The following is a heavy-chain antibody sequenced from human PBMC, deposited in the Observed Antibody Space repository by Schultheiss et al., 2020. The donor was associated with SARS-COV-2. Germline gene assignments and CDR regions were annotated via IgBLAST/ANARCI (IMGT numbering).Heavy chain of an antibody. CDR1: GFTFSSYA. J-gene: IGHJ1*01. Sequence: GGSLRLSCAASGFTFSSYAMSWVRLAPGKGLEWVSGISWNSGSIGYADSVKGRFTISRDNAKNTLYLQMNSLRAEDTAVYYCARSSSGPAEYFQHWGQGTLVTVSS. CDR3: ARSSSGPAEYFQH. V-gene: IGHV3-23*01. D-gene: IGHD3-22*01. CDR2: ISWNSGSI.